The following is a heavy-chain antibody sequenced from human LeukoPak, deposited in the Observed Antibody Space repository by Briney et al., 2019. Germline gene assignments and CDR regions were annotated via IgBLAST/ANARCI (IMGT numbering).Heavy chain of an antibody. V-gene: IGHV1-2*02. Sequence: ASVKVSCKASGYIFTGYYMHWVRQAPGQGLEWMGWINPNSGGTNSAQKFQGRVTMTSDTSISTAYMELSRLTSDDTAVYYCAQHPYSGSYHFDYWGQGTLVTVSS. D-gene: IGHD1-26*01. CDR3: AQHPYSGSYHFDY. CDR1: GYIFTGYY. J-gene: IGHJ4*02. CDR2: INPNSGGT.